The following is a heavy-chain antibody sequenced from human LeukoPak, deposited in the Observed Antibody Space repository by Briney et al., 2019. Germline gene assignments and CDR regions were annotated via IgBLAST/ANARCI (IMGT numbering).Heavy chain of an antibody. J-gene: IGHJ4*02. CDR1: GYTFTGYY. CDR2: INPNSGGT. V-gene: IGHV1-2*04. D-gene: IGHD2-21*02. Sequence: ASVKVSCKASGYTFTGYYMPWVRQAPGQGLEWMGWINPNSGGTNYAQKFQGWVTMTRDTSISTAYMELSRLRSDDTAVYYCARALSGRVVTPGYWGQGTLVTVSS. CDR3: ARALSGRVVTPGY.